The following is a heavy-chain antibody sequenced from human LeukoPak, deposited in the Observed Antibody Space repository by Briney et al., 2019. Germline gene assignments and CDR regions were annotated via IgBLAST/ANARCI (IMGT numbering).Heavy chain of an antibody. CDR2: IYYSGST. CDR1: GFTVSSNY. Sequence: GSLRLSCAASGFTVSSNYMSWIRQPPGKGLEWIGSIYYSGSTYYNPSLKSRVTISVDTSKNQFSLKLSSVTAADTAVYYCARDTPAYYYDSSGYISFDYWGQGTLVTVSS. D-gene: IGHD3-22*01. V-gene: IGHV4-39*07. J-gene: IGHJ4*02. CDR3: ARDTPAYYYDSSGYISFDY.